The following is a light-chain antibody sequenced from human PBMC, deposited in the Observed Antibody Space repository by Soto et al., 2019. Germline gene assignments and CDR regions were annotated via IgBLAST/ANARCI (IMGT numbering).Light chain of an antibody. CDR1: RRFTSNS. CDR2: GAS. CDR3: QQYGRSPLMYT. J-gene: IGKJ2*01. Sequence: EIVLTQSPGTLSLSPGERATLSCRASRRFTSNSLPWYKQKPGQAPRLLIYGASTRAAGVPDRFSGSGSGTDFTLTITRLEPEDFAVYYCQQYGRSPLMYTFGQGTKLGVK. V-gene: IGKV3-20*01.